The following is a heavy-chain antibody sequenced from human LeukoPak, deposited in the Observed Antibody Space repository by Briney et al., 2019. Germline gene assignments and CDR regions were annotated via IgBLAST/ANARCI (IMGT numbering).Heavy chain of an antibody. J-gene: IGHJ4*02. Sequence: ASAKVSCKASGYTFTGYYMHWVRQAPGQGLEWMGWINPNSGGTNYAQKFQGRVTMTRDTSISTAYMELSRLRSDDTAVYYCARTRIVVVIKAFDYWGQGTLVTVSS. V-gene: IGHV1-2*02. CDR3: ARTRIVVVIKAFDY. CDR2: INPNSGGT. CDR1: GYTFTGYY. D-gene: IGHD3-22*01.